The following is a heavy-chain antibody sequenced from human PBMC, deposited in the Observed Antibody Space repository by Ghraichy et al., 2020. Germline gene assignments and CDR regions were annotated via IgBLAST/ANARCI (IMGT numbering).Heavy chain of an antibody. D-gene: IGHD2-2*02. V-gene: IGHV3-21*01. CDR3: ARDSVPSSIPYGVDV. Sequence: GGSLRLSCVASGFMFDDYTMTWVRQAPGKGLEWVASISAGSGVIYYAHSVRGRFTPSRDNAKNSLYLQMNALRVEDTAVYYCARDSVPSSIPYGVDVCGQGTTVIVSS. CDR1: GFMFDDYT. J-gene: IGHJ6*02. CDR2: ISAGSGVI.